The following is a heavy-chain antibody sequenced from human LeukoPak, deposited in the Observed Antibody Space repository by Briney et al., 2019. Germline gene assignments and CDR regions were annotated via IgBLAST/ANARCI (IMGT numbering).Heavy chain of an antibody. V-gene: IGHV1-69*13. D-gene: IGHD3-3*01. CDR1: GGTFSSYA. CDR3: ATGVVTYYYYYYMDV. Sequence: SVKASCKASGGTFSSYAISWVRQAPGQGLEWMGGIIPIFGTANYAQKFQGRVTITADESTSTAYMELSSLRSEDTAVYYCATGVVTYYYYYYMDVWGKGTTVTVSS. CDR2: IIPIFGTA. J-gene: IGHJ6*03.